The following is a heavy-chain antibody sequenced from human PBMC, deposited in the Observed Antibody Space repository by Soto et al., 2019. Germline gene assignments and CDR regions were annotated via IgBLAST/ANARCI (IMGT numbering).Heavy chain of an antibody. CDR3: ARRYGWAFDI. CDR1: GGSISSYY. CDR2: IYYSGST. Sequence: QVQLQESGPGLVKPSETLSLTCTVSGGSISSYYWSWIRQPPGKGLEWIGYIYYSGSTNYNPSLKRRLTISVATSKNQFSLKLSSVTAADTAVYYCARRYGWAFDIWGQGTMVTVSS. J-gene: IGHJ3*02. V-gene: IGHV4-59*08. D-gene: IGHD3-16*01.